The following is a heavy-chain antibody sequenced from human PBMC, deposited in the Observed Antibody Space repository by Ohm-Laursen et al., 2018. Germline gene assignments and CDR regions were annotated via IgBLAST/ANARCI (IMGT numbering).Heavy chain of an antibody. Sequence: SLRLSCAASGFTFSDYYMSWIRQAPGKGLEWLSYIRSSGTTKYYADSVKGRFSISRDNTKNSLYLQMNSLRAEDTAVYYCAREWYINDWSYSQYYYYTLDVWGQGTTVTVSS. CDR3: AREWYINDWSYSQYYYYTLDV. V-gene: IGHV3-11*04. CDR1: GFTFSDYY. CDR2: IRSSGTTK. D-gene: IGHD3-9*01. J-gene: IGHJ6*02.